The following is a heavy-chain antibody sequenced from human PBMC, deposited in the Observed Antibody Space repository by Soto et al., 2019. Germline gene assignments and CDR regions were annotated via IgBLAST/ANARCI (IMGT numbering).Heavy chain of an antibody. CDR3: ARDRYYYGSGSYYISWFDP. CDR2: IYYSGST. D-gene: IGHD3-10*01. V-gene: IGHV4-31*03. CDR1: GGSISSGGYY. J-gene: IGHJ5*02. Sequence: TSETLSLTCTVSGGSISSGGYYWSWIRQHPGKGLEWIGYIYYSGSTYYNPSLKSRVTISVDTSKNQFSLKLSSVTAADTAVYYCARDRYYYGSGSYYISWFDPWGQGTLVTVSS.